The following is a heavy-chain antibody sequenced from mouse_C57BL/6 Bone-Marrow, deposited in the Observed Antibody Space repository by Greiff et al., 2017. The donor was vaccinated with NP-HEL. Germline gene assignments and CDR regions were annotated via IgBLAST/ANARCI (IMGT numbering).Heavy chain of an antibody. CDR2: ISRCGSYT. D-gene: IGHD1-1*01. V-gene: IGHV5-6*02. J-gene: IGHJ2*01. Sequence: DVMLVESGGDLVKPGGSLKLSCAASGFTFSSYGMSWVRQTPDQRLEWVATISRCGSYTYYPDSVKGRFTISRDNAKNTLYLQMSSLKSEDTAMYYGERRYYYGSSVYDYWGKGTTLSVAS. CDR1: GFTFSSYG. CDR3: ERRYYYGSSVYDY.